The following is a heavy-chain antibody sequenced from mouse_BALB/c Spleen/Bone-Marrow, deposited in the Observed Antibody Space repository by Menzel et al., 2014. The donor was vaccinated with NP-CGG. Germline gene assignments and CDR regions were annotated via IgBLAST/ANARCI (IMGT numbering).Heavy chain of an antibody. CDR3: SRNYDSWFGY. V-gene: IGHV5-17*02. Sequence: EVHLVESGGGLVQPGGSRKLSCAASGFTFSSFGMHWIRQAPEKGLEWVAYISSGSRTIYYADTVRGRFTISRDNPKNTLFLQMTSLRSEDTAMYYCSRNYDSWFGYWGQGTLVTVSA. CDR2: ISSGSRTI. J-gene: IGHJ3*01. CDR1: GFTFSSFG. D-gene: IGHD2-4*01.